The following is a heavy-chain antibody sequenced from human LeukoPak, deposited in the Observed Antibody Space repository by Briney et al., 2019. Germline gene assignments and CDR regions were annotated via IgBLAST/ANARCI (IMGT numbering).Heavy chain of an antibody. CDR3: TRHVATGIDY. J-gene: IGHJ4*02. CDR1: GFPFSGSV. CDR2: IRSKANSYAT. Sequence: GGSLRLSCEAPGFPFSGSVMPWVRQASGKGLGWVGRIRSKANSYATAYAASVKGRFTISRDDSKNTAYLQMNSLKTEDTAVYYCTRHVATGIDYWGQGTLVTVSS. V-gene: IGHV3-73*01.